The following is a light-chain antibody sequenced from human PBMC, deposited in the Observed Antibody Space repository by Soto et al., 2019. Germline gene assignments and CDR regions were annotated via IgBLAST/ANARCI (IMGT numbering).Light chain of an antibody. CDR3: QHRNGTPRT. V-gene: IGKV1-39*01. CDR2: AVS. CDR1: QSISTY. J-gene: IGKJ1*01. Sequence: DIQMTQSPSSLSASVGDRVTITCRASQSISTYLNWYQHKPGKAPKVLIYAVSSLQSGVPSRFSGSGSGTDFTLTITSLQPEDSATYFCQHRNGTPRTFGQGTKVDIK.